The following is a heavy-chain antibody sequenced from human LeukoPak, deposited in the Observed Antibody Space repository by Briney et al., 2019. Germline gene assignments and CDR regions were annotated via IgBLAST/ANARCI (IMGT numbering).Heavy chain of an antibody. Sequence: TLSLTCTVSGGSISSHYWSWIRQPPGKGLEWIGYIYYSGSTNYNPSLKSRATISVDTSKNQFSLKLSSVTAADTAVYYCARAPRASHFDYWGQGTLVTVSS. V-gene: IGHV4-59*11. CDR2: IYYSGST. J-gene: IGHJ4*02. CDR3: ARAPRASHFDY. CDR1: GGSISSHY.